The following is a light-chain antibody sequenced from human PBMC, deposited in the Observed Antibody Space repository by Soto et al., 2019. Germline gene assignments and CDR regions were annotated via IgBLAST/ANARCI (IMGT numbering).Light chain of an antibody. J-gene: IGKJ1*01. CDR2: GAS. CDR1: QSVSSN. CDR3: QQYNNWPPTWT. V-gene: IGKV3-15*01. Sequence: EIVMTQSPATLSVSPGERATLSCRASQSVSSNLAWYQQQPGQAPRLLIYGASTRATGIPARFSGSGSGTEFTLTISSLQSEDFVVYFCQQYNNWPPTWTFGQGTKVEIK.